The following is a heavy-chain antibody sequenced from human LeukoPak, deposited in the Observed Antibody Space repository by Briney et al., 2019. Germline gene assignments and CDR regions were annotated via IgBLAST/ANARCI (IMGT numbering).Heavy chain of an antibody. D-gene: IGHD2-15*01. CDR3: ARHTLVAASSFDY. Sequence: PSETLSLTCTVSGGSVSSSSYYWSWIRQPPGKGLEWIGYIYYSGSTNYNPSLKSRVTISVDTSKNQFSLNLSSVTAADTAVYYCARHTLVAASSFDYWGRGTLVTVSS. CDR1: GGSVSSSSYY. J-gene: IGHJ4*02. CDR2: IYYSGST. V-gene: IGHV4-61*01.